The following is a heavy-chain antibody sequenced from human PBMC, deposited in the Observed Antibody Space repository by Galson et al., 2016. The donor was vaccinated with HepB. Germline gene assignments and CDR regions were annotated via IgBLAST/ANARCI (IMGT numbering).Heavy chain of an antibody. CDR3: TTFSMKGVDV. CDR2: IKSKTDGGTT. J-gene: IGHJ6*04. CDR1: GSTLSNAW. D-gene: IGHD3-22*01. Sequence: SLRLSCAASGSTLSNAWMSWVRQAPGKGLEWVGRIKSKTDGGTTDYAAPVKGRFTISRDDSKNTLYLQMNSLKTEDTAVYYCTTFSMKGVDVWGKGTTVTVSS. V-gene: IGHV3-15*01.